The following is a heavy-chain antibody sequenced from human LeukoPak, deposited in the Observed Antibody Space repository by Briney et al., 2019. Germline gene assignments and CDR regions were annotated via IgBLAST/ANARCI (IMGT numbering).Heavy chain of an antibody. CDR3: ARVAAAGAPFDY. CDR2: IIPIFGTA. D-gene: IGHD6-13*01. V-gene: IGHV1-69*05. J-gene: IGHJ4*02. Sequence: SVKVSCKASGGTFSSYAISWVRQAPGQGLEWMGGIIPIFGTANYAQKFQGRVTITTDESTSTAYMELSSLRSEDTAVYYCARVAAAGAPFDYWGQGTLVTVSS. CDR1: GGTFSSYA.